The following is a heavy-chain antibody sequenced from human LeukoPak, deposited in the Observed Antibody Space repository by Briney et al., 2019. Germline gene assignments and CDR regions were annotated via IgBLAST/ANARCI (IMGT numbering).Heavy chain of an antibody. V-gene: IGHV3-30*18. CDR1: GFTFSSYG. CDR2: ISYDGSNK. D-gene: IGHD6-19*01. J-gene: IGHJ4*02. Sequence: PGRSLRLSCAASGFTFSSYGMHWVRQAPGKGLEWVAVISYDGSNKYYADSVKGRFTISRDNSKNTLYLQMNSLRAEDTAVYYCAKNQRSESDYWGQGTLVTVSS. CDR3: AKNQRSESDY.